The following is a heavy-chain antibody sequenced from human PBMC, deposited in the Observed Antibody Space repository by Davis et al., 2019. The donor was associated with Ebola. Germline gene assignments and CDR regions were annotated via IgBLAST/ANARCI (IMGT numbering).Heavy chain of an antibody. CDR1: GGTFSSYA. D-gene: IGHD2-15*01. J-gene: IGHJ4*02. CDR2: IIPILGIT. Sequence: AASVKVSCKASGGTFSSYAISWVRRAPGQGLEWMGRIIPILGITNYAQKFLGRVTITADKSTSTAYMELSSLTSEDTAVYYCASAAWCSGDDCYSHPDYWGQGTLVTVSS. CDR3: ASAAWCSGDDCYSHPDY. V-gene: IGHV1-69*04.